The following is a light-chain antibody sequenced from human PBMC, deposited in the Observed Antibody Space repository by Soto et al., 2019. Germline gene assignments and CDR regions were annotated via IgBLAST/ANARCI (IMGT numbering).Light chain of an antibody. J-gene: IGLJ2*01. CDR3: QSYDSSVV. CDR2: GNS. CDR1: SSNIGAGYD. Sequence: QSVLTRPPSVSGAPGQRVTISCTGSSSNIGAGYDVHWYQQLPGTAPKLLIYGNSNRPSGVPDRFSGSKSGTSASLAITGLQAEDEADYYCQSYDSSVVFGGGTKLTVL. V-gene: IGLV1-40*01.